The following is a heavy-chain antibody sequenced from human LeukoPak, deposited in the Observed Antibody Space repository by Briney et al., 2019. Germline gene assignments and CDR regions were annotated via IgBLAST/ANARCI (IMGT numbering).Heavy chain of an antibody. CDR1: GFTLSAFW. V-gene: IGHV3-74*01. CDR2: INTDGTST. J-gene: IGHJ4*02. CDR3: VRSFDC. Sequence: GGFLRLSCAASGFTLSAFWMHWVRQAPGKGLVWVSRINTDGTSTYYEDSVKGRFTTSRDNAKNTLYLQMNSLRAEDTAVYYCVRSFDCWGEGTRVRVSS.